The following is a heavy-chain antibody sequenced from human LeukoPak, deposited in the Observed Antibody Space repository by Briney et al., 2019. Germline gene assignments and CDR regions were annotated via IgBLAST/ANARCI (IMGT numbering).Heavy chain of an antibody. D-gene: IGHD1-26*01. CDR1: GYTFTIYD. CDR2: MNPNSGNT. CDR3: ARGRVGAPYYFDY. Sequence: ASVKVSCTASGYTFTIYDINWVRQATGQGLEWMGWMNPNSGNTGYAQKFQGRVTMTRDTSTSTVYMELSSLRSEDTAVYYCARGRVGAPYYFDYWGQGTLVTVSS. J-gene: IGHJ4*02. V-gene: IGHV1-8*02.